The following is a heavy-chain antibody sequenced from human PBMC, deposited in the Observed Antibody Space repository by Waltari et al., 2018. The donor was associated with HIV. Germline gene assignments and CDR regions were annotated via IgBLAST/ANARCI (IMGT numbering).Heavy chain of an antibody. CDR2: IYWEDDK. J-gene: IGHJ3*02. CDR3: AHRRYYYDSSGPSSSFDI. D-gene: IGHD3-22*01. Sequence: QITLKESGPTVVKPTQTLTLTCTFSGFSLSTSGVGVGWIRQPPGKALEWLALIYWEDDKRSSPSLKSRLTIPKDNSKNQVVLTMTNMDPVDTATYYCAHRRYYYDSSGPSSSFDIWGQGTMVTVSS. V-gene: IGHV2-5*02. CDR1: GFSLSTSGVG.